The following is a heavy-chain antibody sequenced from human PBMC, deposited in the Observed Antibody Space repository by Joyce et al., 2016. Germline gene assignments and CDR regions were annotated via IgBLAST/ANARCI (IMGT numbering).Heavy chain of an antibody. CDR3: AAAPDYYDSSGYYYSAFDI. CDR2: IVVGSGNT. V-gene: IGHV1-58*02. J-gene: IGHJ3*02. D-gene: IGHD3-22*01. Sequence: QMQLVQSGPEVKKPGTSVKVSFKASGFTFTSCAMQWVRKARGQRLEWIGWIVVGSGNTNYAQKFQERVNITRDMSTSTAYMELSSLRSEDTAVYYCAAAPDYYDSSGYYYSAFDIWGQGTMVTVSS. CDR1: GFTFTSCA.